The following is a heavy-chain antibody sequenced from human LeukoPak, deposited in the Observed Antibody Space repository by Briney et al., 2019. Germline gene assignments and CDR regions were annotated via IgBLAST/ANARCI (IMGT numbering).Heavy chain of an antibody. CDR3: ARDAQGKTVAGPDY. CDR2: IIPILGIA. V-gene: IGHV1-69*04. J-gene: IGHJ4*02. D-gene: IGHD6-19*01. CDR1: GGTFSSYA. Sequence: SVKVSCKASGGTFSSYAISWVRQAPGQGLEWMGRIIPILGIANYAQKFQGRVTITADKSTSTAYMELSSLRSEDTAVYYCARDAQGKTVAGPDYWGQGTLVTVSS.